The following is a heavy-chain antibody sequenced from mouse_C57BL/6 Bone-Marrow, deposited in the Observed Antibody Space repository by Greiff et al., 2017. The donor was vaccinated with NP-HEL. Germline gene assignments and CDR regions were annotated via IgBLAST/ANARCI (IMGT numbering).Heavy chain of an antibody. CDR1: GYSFTSYY. D-gene: IGHD3-2*02. Sequence: QVQLQQSGPELVKPGASVKISCKASGYSFTSYYIHWVKQRPGQGLEWIGWIYPGSGNTKYNEKFKGKATLTADTSSSTAYMQLSSLTSEDSAVYYCARWRQLRAMDYWGQGTSVTVSS. CDR3: ARWRQLRAMDY. V-gene: IGHV1-66*01. J-gene: IGHJ4*01. CDR2: IYPGSGNT.